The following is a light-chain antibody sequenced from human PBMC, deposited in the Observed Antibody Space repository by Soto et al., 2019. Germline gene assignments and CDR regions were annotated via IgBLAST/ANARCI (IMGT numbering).Light chain of an antibody. Sequence: QSALTQPRSVSGSPGQSVSISCTGTNSDIGNYNVVSWYQQPPGKAPQLILSAVSRRPSGVPDRFSGSKSGNTASLTISGLQDEDEAYYYGWSYTTSGMLVFGGGTKVTVL. CDR3: WSYTTSGMLV. J-gene: IGLJ3*02. CDR1: NSDIGNYNV. V-gene: IGLV2-11*01. CDR2: AVS.